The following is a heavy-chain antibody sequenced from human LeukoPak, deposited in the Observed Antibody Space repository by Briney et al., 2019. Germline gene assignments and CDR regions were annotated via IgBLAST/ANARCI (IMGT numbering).Heavy chain of an antibody. V-gene: IGHV4-34*01. CDR3: ARASSSSWIPIDY. J-gene: IGHJ4*02. D-gene: IGHD6-13*01. CDR1: GGSFSGYY. Sequence: SETLSLTCAVYGGSFSGYYWSWIRQPPGKGLEWIGEINHSGSTNYNPSLKSRVTISVDTSQNQFSLKLSSVTAADTAVYYCARASSSSWIPIDYWGQGTLVTISS. CDR2: INHSGST.